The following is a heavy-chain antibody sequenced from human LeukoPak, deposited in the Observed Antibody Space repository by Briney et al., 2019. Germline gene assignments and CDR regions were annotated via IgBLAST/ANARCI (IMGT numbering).Heavy chain of an antibody. V-gene: IGHV3-30-3*01. J-gene: IGHJ4*02. D-gene: IGHD5-24*01. CDR3: ARGRWLQLFDY. Sequence: GGSLRFSCAASGFTFYNYAMHWVRQAPGKGLEWVAVISYDGSNKFYADSVKGRFTISRDSSKNTLYLQMNSLRAEDTAVYYCARGRWLQLFDYWGQGTLVTVSS. CDR1: GFTFYNYA. CDR2: ISYDGSNK.